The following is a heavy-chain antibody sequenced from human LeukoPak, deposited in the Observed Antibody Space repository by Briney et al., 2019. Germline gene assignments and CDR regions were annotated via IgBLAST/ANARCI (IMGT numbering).Heavy chain of an antibody. D-gene: IGHD3-10*01. CDR2: ISYDGSNK. J-gene: IGHJ4*02. Sequence: GGSLRLSCAASGFTFSSYAMHGVRQAPSKGLEWVAVISYDGSNKYYADSVKGRFTISRDNSKNTLYLQMNSLRAEDTAVYYCAREKGVYFDYWGQGTLVTVSS. CDR1: GFTFSSYA. CDR3: AREKGVYFDY. V-gene: IGHV3-30-3*01.